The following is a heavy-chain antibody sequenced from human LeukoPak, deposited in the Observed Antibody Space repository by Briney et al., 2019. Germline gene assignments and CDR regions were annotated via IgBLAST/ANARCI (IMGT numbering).Heavy chain of an antibody. D-gene: IGHD3-22*01. Sequence: SVKVSCKASGGTFSSYAISWVRQAPGQGLEWMGGIIPIFGTANYAQKFQGRVTITADESTSTAYMELSSLRSEDTAVYYCARPNPWSYYYDRYYYGMDVWGQGTTVTVSS. CDR1: GGTFSSYA. J-gene: IGHJ6*02. V-gene: IGHV1-69*13. CDR2: IIPIFGTA. CDR3: ARPNPWSYYYDRYYYGMDV.